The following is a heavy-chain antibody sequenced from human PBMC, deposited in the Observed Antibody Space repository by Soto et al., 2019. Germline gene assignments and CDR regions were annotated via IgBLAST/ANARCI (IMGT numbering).Heavy chain of an antibody. D-gene: IGHD3-16*01. CDR1: GYTFSAYY. CDR2: INPSNEIT. J-gene: IGHJ4*02. V-gene: IGHV1-2*02. CDR3: MRWGWGDSPIDY. Sequence: GSVKVSCKTSGYTFSAYYVHWARRAPGRGFQWLGWINPSNEITTFSEFFQGRITMTRDTSTNTVHMELNMLTSDDTAVYYCMRWGWGDSPIDYWGQGTQVPVSS.